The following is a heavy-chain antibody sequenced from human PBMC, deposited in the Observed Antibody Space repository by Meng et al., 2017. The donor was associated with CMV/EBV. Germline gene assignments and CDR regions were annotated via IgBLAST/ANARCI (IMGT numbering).Heavy chain of an antibody. D-gene: IGHD3-3*01. CDR2: IYHSGST. J-gene: IGHJ6*02. Sequence: SETLSLTCAVSGGSISSSNWWSWVRQPPGKGLEWIGEIYHSGSTNYNPSLKSRVTISVDKSKNQFSLKLSSVTAADTAVYYCATAEYDFWSGLNTYYYYYGMDVWGQGTTVTVSS. CDR1: GGSISSSNW. V-gene: IGHV4-4*02. CDR3: ATAEYDFWSGLNTYYYYYGMDV.